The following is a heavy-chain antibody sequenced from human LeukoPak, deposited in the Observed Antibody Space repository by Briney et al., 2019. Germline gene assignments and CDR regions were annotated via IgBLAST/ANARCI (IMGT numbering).Heavy chain of an antibody. CDR2: INHSGST. CDR3: ARVSGNSVY. Sequence: SETLSLTCAVYGGSFSGYYWSWIRQPPGKGLEWIGEINHSGSTNYNPSLKSRVTISVDTSKNQFSLKLSSVTAADTAVYYCARVSGNSVYWGQGTLVTVSS. CDR1: GGSFSGYY. J-gene: IGHJ4*02. D-gene: IGHD4-23*01. V-gene: IGHV4-34*01.